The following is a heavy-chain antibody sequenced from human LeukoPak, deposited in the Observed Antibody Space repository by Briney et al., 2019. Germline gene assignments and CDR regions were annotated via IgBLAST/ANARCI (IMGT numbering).Heavy chain of an antibody. Sequence: GGSLRLSRAASGFTLSSYGMHWVRPAPGKGLEWVAFIRYDGSNKYYADSVKGRFTLSRDNSKHTLYLQMNSLRAEDTPVYYCAKDGNLWFGELLGWFDPWGQGTLVTVSS. V-gene: IGHV3-30*02. J-gene: IGHJ5*02. CDR3: AKDGNLWFGELLGWFDP. CDR1: GFTLSSYG. CDR2: IRYDGSNK. D-gene: IGHD3-10*01.